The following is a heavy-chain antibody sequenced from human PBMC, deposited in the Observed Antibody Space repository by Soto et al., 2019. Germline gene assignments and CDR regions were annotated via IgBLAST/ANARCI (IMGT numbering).Heavy chain of an antibody. CDR1: GGSISSYY. V-gene: IGHV4-59*01. CDR2: IYYSGHT. J-gene: IGHJ2*01. Sequence: QVQLQESGPGLVKPSETLSLTCTVSGGSISSYYWSWIRQPPGKGLEWIGYIYYSGHTNYNPSLESRVTISVDTSKNQFSLKLSSVTAADTALYYCARKPLADSWYFDLWGRGTLVTVSS. CDR3: ARKPLADSWYFDL. D-gene: IGHD6-19*01.